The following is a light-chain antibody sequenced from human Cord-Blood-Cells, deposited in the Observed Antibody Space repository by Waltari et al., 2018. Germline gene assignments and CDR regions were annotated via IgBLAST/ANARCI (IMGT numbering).Light chain of an antibody. CDR3: QQYYSTPHT. V-gene: IGKV4-1*01. CDR2: WAS. Sequence: DIVMTQSPDSLAVSLGERATINCKSSQSVLYSSNNKNYLAWYQQKPGQPPKLLIYWASTRESGVPDRFSGSGSGTDFTLTISSLQAEDVAAYYCQQYYSTPHTFGQGTKLEIK. CDR1: QSVLYSSNNKNY. J-gene: IGKJ2*01.